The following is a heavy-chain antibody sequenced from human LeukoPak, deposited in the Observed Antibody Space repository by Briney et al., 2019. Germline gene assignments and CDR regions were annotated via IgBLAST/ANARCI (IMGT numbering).Heavy chain of an antibody. J-gene: IGHJ6*03. CDR1: GFTVNSNY. CDR2: LSNDGTT. Sequence: GGSLRLSCAASGFTVNSNYMSWVRQAPGMGLEWVSVLSNDGTTYYADSVKGRFTISRDNSKNTLYLQMNSLRAEDTAVYYCAKQTLRHMDVWGKGTTVTVSS. CDR3: AKQTLRHMDV. D-gene: IGHD3-16*01. V-gene: IGHV3-66*02.